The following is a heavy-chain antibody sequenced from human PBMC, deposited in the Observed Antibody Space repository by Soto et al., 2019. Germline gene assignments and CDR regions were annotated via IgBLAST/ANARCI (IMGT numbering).Heavy chain of an antibody. D-gene: IGHD6-13*01. J-gene: IGHJ4*02. Sequence: PGGSLRLSCAASGFTFSSYAMSWVRQAPGKGLEWVSAISGSGGSTYYADSVKGRFTISRDNSKNTLYLQMNSLRAEDTAVYYCAKERQLYSSSWYGYFDYWGQGTLVTVSS. CDR2: ISGSGGST. V-gene: IGHV3-23*01. CDR1: GFTFSSYA. CDR3: AKERQLYSSSWYGYFDY.